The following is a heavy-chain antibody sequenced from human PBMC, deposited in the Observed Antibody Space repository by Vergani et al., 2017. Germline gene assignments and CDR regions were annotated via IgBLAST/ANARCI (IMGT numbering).Heavy chain of an antibody. CDR1: GFTFNQYS. J-gene: IGHJ5*02. CDR2: TWYDGNNK. D-gene: IGHD1-14*01. Sequence: VQLVESGGGLVKPGGSLRLSCAASGFTFNQYSMHWVRQAPGKGLEWVAVTWYDGNNKQYADSVKGRFTISRDNSKSTMYLQMNSLRDEDTGVYYCARDLRLLYNRFDPWGQGTLVTVSS. V-gene: IGHV3-33*01. CDR3: ARDLRLLYNRFDP.